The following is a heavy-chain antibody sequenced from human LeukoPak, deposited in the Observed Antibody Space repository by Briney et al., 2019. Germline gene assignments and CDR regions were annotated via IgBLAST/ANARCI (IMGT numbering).Heavy chain of an antibody. J-gene: IGHJ3*02. CDR2: IYYSGST. CDR3: ARPMGYCSSTSCHPHAFDI. V-gene: IGHV4-39*01. CDR1: GGSISSYC. D-gene: IGHD2-2*01. Sequence: SETLSLTCTVSGGSISSYCWGWIRQPPGKGLEWIGSIYYSGSTYYNPSLKSRVTISVDTSKNQFSLKLSSVTAADTAVYYCARPMGYCSSTSCHPHAFDIWGQGTMVTVSS.